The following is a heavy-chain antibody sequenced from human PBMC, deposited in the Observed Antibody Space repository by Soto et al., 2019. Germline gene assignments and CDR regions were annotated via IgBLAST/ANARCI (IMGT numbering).Heavy chain of an antibody. D-gene: IGHD5-18*01. Sequence: EVQLVPSGAEVKKPGESLKISCKGSGYSFTTYWNGRVRQMAGKGLEWMGIIYPGDSDTRFSPSFQGQATISADKSINTAYLQRSSLKASDTAMYYCATSALYSYGYDWGQGTLVTVSS. CDR2: IYPGDSDT. V-gene: IGHV5-51*01. J-gene: IGHJ4*02. CDR3: ATSALYSYGYD. CDR1: GYSFTTYW.